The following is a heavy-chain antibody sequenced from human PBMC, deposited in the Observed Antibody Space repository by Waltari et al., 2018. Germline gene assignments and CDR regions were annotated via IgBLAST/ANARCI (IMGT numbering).Heavy chain of an antibody. Sequence: EVQLVESGGALVQPGGSLRLSCAASGFTFSTYSMNWVRQAPGKGLEWVSYISSSSSTIYYANSVKGRITISRDNAKNSLYLQMNGLRAEDTAVYYCARGDTVGDYWGQGTLVTGSS. D-gene: IGHD4-17*01. J-gene: IGHJ4*02. CDR1: GFTFSTYS. CDR3: ARGDTVGDY. CDR2: ISSSSSTI. V-gene: IGHV3-48*04.